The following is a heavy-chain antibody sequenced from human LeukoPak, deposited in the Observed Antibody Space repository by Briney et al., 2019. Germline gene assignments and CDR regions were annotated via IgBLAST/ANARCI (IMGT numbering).Heavy chain of an antibody. V-gene: IGHV1-18*01. CDR1: GYTFTSYG. CDR2: ISTYNGNT. CDR3: ARESIAAAGYYYHGMDV. Sequence: ASVKVSCKASGYTFTSYGISWVRQAPGQGLEWMGWISTYNGNTNYAQNLQGRVTMTTDTSTSTAYMELRSLRSDDTAVYYCARESIAAAGYYYHGMDVWGQGTTVTVSS. D-gene: IGHD6-13*01. J-gene: IGHJ6*02.